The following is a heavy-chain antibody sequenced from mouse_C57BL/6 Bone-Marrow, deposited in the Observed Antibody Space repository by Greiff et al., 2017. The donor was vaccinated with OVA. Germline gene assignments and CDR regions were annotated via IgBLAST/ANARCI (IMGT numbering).Heavy chain of an antibody. Sequence: VQLKESGPELVKPGASVKISCKASGYSFTGYYMNWVQQSPEKSLEWIGEINPSTGGTTYNQKFKAKATLTVDKSSSTAYMQLKSLTSEDSAVYYCARGGGYSWFAYWGQGTLVTVSA. CDR1: GYSFTGYY. V-gene: IGHV1-42*01. D-gene: IGHD2-3*01. CDR3: ARGGGYSWFAY. J-gene: IGHJ3*01. CDR2: INPSTGGT.